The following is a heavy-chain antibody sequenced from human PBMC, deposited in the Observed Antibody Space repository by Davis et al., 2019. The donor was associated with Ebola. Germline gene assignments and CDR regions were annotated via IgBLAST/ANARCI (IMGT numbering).Heavy chain of an antibody. CDR1: GFVFSSYV. V-gene: IGHV3-23*01. CDR3: VKDTSSIWFDI. Sequence: GESLKISCAASGFVFSSYVMSWVRRAPGKGLEWVSTLGLSADTYYADSVKGRFTISRDNSKNTLHLQMNSLRVEDTAIYYCVKDTSSIWFDIWGQGINVTVSS. D-gene: IGHD6-13*01. J-gene: IGHJ3*02. CDR2: LGLSADT.